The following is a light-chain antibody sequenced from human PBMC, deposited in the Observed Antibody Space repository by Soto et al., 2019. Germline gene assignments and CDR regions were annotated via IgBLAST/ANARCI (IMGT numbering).Light chain of an antibody. Sequence: ENVLTQSPGTLSSSPGERVTLSCRASQNVGSNYLAWYQQKPGQAPRLLISRTSTRATGIPDRFSGSGSGTDFTLTISRLEPEDFAVYYCQQYERSPQTCGQGTKVEIK. V-gene: IGKV3-20*01. CDR1: QNVGSNY. J-gene: IGKJ1*01. CDR3: QQYERSPQT. CDR2: RTS.